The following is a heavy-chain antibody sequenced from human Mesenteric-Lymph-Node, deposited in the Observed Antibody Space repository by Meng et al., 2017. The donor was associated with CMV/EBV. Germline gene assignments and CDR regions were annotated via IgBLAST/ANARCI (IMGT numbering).Heavy chain of an antibody. Sequence: GSLRLSCAVSGVSLSEYYWSWIRQPPGKGLEWIGEINHNGDTNYNASLKSRVTMSVDTSKNQLSLKLRSVTSADTAVYYCVGTSPQLVYYYHGLDVWGRGITVTVSS. V-gene: IGHV4-34*01. J-gene: IGHJ6*02. CDR3: VGTSPQLVYYYHGLDV. CDR1: GVSLSEYY. D-gene: IGHD1-1*01. CDR2: INHNGDT.